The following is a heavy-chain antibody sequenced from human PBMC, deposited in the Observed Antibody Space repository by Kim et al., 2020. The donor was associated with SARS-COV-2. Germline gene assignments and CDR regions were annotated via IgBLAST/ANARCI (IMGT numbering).Heavy chain of an antibody. CDR3: AREPTARG. V-gene: IGHV3-21*01. Sequence: SIYIYYADSVKGRFTISRDNAKNSLYLQMNSLRAEDTAVYYCAREPTARGWGQGTLVTVSS. D-gene: IGHD3-16*01. J-gene: IGHJ4*02. CDR2: SIYI.